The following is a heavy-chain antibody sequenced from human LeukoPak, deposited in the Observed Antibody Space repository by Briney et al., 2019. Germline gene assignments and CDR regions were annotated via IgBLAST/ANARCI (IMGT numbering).Heavy chain of an antibody. J-gene: IGHJ4*02. V-gene: IGHV3-48*03. CDR2: ISSSGSTI. Sequence: GGSLRVSCAASGFTFSSYEMNWVRQAPGKGLEWVSFISSSGSTIYYADSVKGRFTISRDNAKNSLYLQMNSLRAEDTAVYYCARDPFYCSSTSCYSYFDYWGQGTLVTVSS. CDR1: GFTFSSYE. D-gene: IGHD2-2*02. CDR3: ARDPFYCSSTSCYSYFDY.